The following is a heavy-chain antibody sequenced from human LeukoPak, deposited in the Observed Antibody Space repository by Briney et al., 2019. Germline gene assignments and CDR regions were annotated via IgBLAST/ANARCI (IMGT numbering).Heavy chain of an antibody. D-gene: IGHD3-10*01. CDR2: IHHSGST. J-gene: IGHJ3*02. CDR1: GGSFTDYY. Sequence: PSETLSLTCAVYGGSFTDYYWSWIRQSPGKELEWIGEIHHSGSTNQNPSLESRITMSVETSKSQSSLKLSSVTAADTALYYCARGPRMYNYGSGTRGFDIWGQGTMVTVSS. CDR3: ARGPRMYNYGSGTRGFDI. V-gene: IGHV4-34*01.